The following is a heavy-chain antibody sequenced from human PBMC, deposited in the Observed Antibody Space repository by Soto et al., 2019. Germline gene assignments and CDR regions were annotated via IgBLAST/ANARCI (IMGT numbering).Heavy chain of an antibody. CDR1: GFTFSSYG. J-gene: IGHJ4*02. CDR2: ISYDGSNK. V-gene: IGHV3-30*18. Sequence: PGGSLRLSCAASGFTFSSYGMHWVRQAPGKGLEWVAVISYDGSNKYYADSVKGRFTISRDNSKNTLYLQMNSLRAEDTAVYYCAKNSDRLIASDYWGQGTLVTVSS. CDR3: AKNSDRLIASDY.